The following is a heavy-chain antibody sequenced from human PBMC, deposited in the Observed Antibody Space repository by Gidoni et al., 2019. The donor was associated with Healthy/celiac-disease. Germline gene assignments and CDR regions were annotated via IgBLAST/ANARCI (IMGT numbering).Heavy chain of an antibody. Sequence: QVQLQESGPGLVKPSETLSLTCTVSGGPISSYYWSWIRQPPGKGLEWIGYIYYSGSTNYNPSLKSRVTISVDTSKNQFSLKLSSVTAADTAVYYCARDSAYYDILTGQGGMDVWGQGTTVTVSS. V-gene: IGHV4-59*01. D-gene: IGHD3-9*01. CDR3: ARDSAYYDILTGQGGMDV. CDR1: GGPISSYY. CDR2: IYYSGST. J-gene: IGHJ6*02.